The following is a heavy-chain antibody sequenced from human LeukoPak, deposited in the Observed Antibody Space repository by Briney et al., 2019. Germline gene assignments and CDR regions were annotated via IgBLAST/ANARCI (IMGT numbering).Heavy chain of an antibody. CDR3: ARQGAAGKYYYYYMDV. CDR2: IYPDDSNT. Sequence: GESLKISCQGSGYNFPIYWIGWVRQMPGQGLEWMGIIYPDDSNTIYGPSFQGQVTISADKSINTAYLEWSSLKASDTAICYCARQGAAGKYYYYYMDVWAKGPRSPSP. J-gene: IGHJ6*03. V-gene: IGHV5-51*01. CDR1: GYNFPIYW. D-gene: IGHD6-13*01.